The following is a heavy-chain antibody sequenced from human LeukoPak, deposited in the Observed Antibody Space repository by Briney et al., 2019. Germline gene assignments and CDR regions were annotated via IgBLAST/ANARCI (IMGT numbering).Heavy chain of an antibody. V-gene: IGHV3-21*01. J-gene: IGHJ3*02. Sequence: GGFLRLSCAASGFTFTAYTINWVRQAPGKVLEWVSYISGSTTDIYYADSVKGRFTISRDNAKRSVYLQMNSLGVEDTAVYYCARDIHSVAFDIWGQGTMVTVSS. CDR2: ISGSTTDI. CDR3: ARDIHSVAFDI. CDR1: GFTFTAYT.